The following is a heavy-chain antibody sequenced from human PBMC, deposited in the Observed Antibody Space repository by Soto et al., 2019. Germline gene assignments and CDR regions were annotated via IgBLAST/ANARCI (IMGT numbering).Heavy chain of an antibody. CDR3: ARGGVVVAATLPYYYYYGMDV. Sequence: SETLSLTCAVSGGSISSGGYSWSWIRRPPGKGLEWIGYIYHSGSTYYNPSLKSRVTISVDRSKNQFSLKLSSVTAADTAVYYCARGGVVVAATLPYYYYYGMDVWGQGTTVTVSS. J-gene: IGHJ6*02. D-gene: IGHD2-15*01. CDR1: GGSISSGGYS. V-gene: IGHV4-30-2*01. CDR2: IYHSGST.